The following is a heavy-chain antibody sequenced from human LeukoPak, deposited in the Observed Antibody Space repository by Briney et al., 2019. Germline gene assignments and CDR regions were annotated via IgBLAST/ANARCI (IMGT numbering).Heavy chain of an antibody. V-gene: IGHV3-30*02. Sequence: GGSLRLFCAASGFTFSSYGMHWVRQAPGKGLEWVAFIRYDGSNKYYADSVKGRFTISRDNSKNTLYLQMNSLRAEDTAVYYCARDFDCSSTSCIDRAEYFQHWGQGTLVTVSS. CDR1: GFTFSSYG. J-gene: IGHJ1*01. CDR3: ARDFDCSSTSCIDRAEYFQH. D-gene: IGHD2-2*01. CDR2: IRYDGSNK.